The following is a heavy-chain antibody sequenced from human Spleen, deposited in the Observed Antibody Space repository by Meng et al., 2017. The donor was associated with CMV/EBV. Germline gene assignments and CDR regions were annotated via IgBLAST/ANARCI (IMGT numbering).Heavy chain of an antibody. J-gene: IGHJ6*02. D-gene: IGHD2-15*01. CDR1: GYSFTSYW. CDR2: IYPGDSDT. V-gene: IGHV5-51*01. Sequence: GYSFTSYWIGWVRQMPGKGLEWMEIIYPGDSDTRYSPSFQGQVTISADKSISTAYLQWSSLKASDTAMYYCATSATSGHYYYGMDVWGQGTTVTVSS. CDR3: ATSATSGHYYYGMDV.